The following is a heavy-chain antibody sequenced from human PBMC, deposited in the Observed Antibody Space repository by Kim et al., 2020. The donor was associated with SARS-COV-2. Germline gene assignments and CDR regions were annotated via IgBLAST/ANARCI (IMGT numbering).Heavy chain of an antibody. CDR3: ASEYSSANFDQ. D-gene: IGHD6-19*01. J-gene: IGHJ4*02. Sequence: SPSLKGRVTASLDTSKNQLSLMLSAVTAADTAVYYCASEYSSANFDQWGQGILVTVSS. V-gene: IGHV4-4*06.